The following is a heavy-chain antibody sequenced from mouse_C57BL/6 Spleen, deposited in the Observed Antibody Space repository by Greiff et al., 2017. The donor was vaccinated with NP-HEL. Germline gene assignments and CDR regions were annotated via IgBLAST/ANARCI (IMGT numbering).Heavy chain of an antibody. CDR1: GYTFTDYY. CDR2: INPYNGGT. V-gene: IGHV1-19*01. CDR3: ARCGTTVVATDWYFDV. Sequence: EVQLQQSGPVLVKPGASVKMSCKASGYTFTDYYMNWVKQSHGKSLEWIGVINPYNGGTSYNQKFKGKATLTVDKSSSTAYMELNSLTSEDSAVYYCARCGTTVVATDWYFDVWGTGTTVTVSS. D-gene: IGHD1-1*01. J-gene: IGHJ1*03.